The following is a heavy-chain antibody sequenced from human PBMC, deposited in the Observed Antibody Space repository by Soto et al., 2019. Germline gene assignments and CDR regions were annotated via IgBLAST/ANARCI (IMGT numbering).Heavy chain of an antibody. CDR2: TYYRSKWYN. V-gene: IGHV6-1*01. CDR3: FYCTNDGCHPHLYYYGMDV. CDR1: GDSVSSNSAA. D-gene: IGHD2-8*01. Sequence: SQTLSLTCAISGDSVSSNSAAWNWIRQSPSRGLEWLGRTYYRSKWYNDYAVSVKSRITINPDTSKNQFSLQLNSVTPEDTAVYYFFYCTNDGCHPHLYYYGMDVWGQGTTVTVSS. J-gene: IGHJ6*02.